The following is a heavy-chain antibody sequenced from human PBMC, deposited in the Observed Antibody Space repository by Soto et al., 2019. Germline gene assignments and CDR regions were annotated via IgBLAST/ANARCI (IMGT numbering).Heavy chain of an antibody. V-gene: IGHV2-5*02. Sequence: SGPTLVNPTQTLTLTCTFSGFSLSTSGVGVGWIRQPPGKALEWLALIYWDDDKRYSPSLKSRLTITKDTSKNQVVLTMTNMDPVDTATYYCAHRLPAVAKLGGPLFDYWGQGTLVTVSS. D-gene: IGHD6-19*01. CDR2: IYWDDDK. J-gene: IGHJ4*02. CDR1: GFSLSTSGVG. CDR3: AHRLPAVAKLGGPLFDY.